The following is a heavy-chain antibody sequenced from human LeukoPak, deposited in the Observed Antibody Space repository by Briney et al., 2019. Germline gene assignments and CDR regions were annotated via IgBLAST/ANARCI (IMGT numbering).Heavy chain of an antibody. CDR3: ARQYGSGSSYTPVVDL. D-gene: IGHD3-10*01. CDR1: GGSISSHYY. Sequence: SETLSLICTVSGGSISSHYYWIWIRQPPGKGLEWIGSIYYSGSTYYNPSLKSRVTISVDTSKNQFSLKLNSLTAAETAVYYCARQYGSGSSYTPVVDLWGQGTLVTVSS. V-gene: IGHV4-39*01. CDR2: IYYSGST. J-gene: IGHJ4*02.